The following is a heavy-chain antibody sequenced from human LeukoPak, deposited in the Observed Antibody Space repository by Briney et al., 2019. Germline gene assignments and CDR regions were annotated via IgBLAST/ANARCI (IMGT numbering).Heavy chain of an antibody. CDR3: ASPGVSVVVPADFDY. Sequence: GGSLRLSCAASGFTFSDYYMSWIRQAPGKGLEWVSYISSSGSTIYYADSVKGRFTISRDNAKNSLYLQMNSLRAEDTAVYYCASPGVSVVVPADFDYWGQGTLFTVSS. CDR1: GFTFSDYY. V-gene: IGHV3-11*01. CDR2: ISSSGSTI. D-gene: IGHD2-2*01. J-gene: IGHJ4*02.